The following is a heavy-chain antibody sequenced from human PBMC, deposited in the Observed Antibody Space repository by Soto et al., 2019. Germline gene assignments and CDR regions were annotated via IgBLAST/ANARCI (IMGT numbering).Heavy chain of an antibody. CDR3: ATRDILTGYSPYDAFDI. D-gene: IGHD3-9*01. CDR2: FDPEDGET. J-gene: IGHJ3*02. CDR1: GYTLTELS. Sequence: GASVKVSCKVSGYTLTELSMHWVRQAPGKGLEWMGVFDPEDGETIYAQKFQGRVTMTEDTSTDTACMELSSLRSEDTAVYYCATRDILTGYSPYDAFDIWGQGTMVTVSS. V-gene: IGHV1-24*01.